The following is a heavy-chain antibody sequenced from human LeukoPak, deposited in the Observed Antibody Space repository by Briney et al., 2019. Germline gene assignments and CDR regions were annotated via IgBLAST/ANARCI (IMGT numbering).Heavy chain of an antibody. Sequence: SETLSLTCTVSGGSISSSSYYWGWIRQPPGKGLEWIGSIYYSGSTYYNPSLKSRVTISVDTSKNQFSLKLSSVTAADTAVYYCARVVVVAATGGWFDPWGQGTLVTVSS. CDR2: IYYSGST. CDR3: ARVVVVAATGGWFDP. J-gene: IGHJ5*02. CDR1: GGSISSSSYY. V-gene: IGHV4-39*07. D-gene: IGHD2-15*01.